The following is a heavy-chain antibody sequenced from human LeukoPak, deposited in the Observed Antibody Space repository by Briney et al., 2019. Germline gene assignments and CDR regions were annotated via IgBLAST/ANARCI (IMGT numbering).Heavy chain of an antibody. V-gene: IGHV3-66*01. Sequence: PGGSLRLSCAASGFTFSSYTMSWVRQAPGKGLEWVSVIYSGGSTYYADSVKGRFTISRDNGKNSLFLQLNSLRVEDTAVYYCARGPRGYWDYWGQGTLVTVSS. CDR1: GFTFSSYT. CDR2: IYSGGST. D-gene: IGHD2-2*03. J-gene: IGHJ4*02. CDR3: ARGPRGYWDY.